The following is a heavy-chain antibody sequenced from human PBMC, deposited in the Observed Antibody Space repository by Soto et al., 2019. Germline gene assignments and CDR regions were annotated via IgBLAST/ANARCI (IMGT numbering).Heavy chain of an antibody. J-gene: IGHJ4*02. CDR1: GGTFSSYA. V-gene: IGHV1-69*01. CDR2: IIPIFGTA. Sequence: QVQLVQSGAEVKKPGSSVKVSCKASGGTFSSYAISWVRQAPGQGLEWRGGIIPIFGTANYAQKFQGRVKITADESTSTAYMELSSMRSEDTAVYYCARISRHIAVADYWGQGTLVTVSS. D-gene: IGHD6-19*01. CDR3: ARISRHIAVADY.